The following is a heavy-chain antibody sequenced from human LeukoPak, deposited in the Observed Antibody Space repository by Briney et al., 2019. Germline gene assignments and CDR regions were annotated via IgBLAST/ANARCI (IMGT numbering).Heavy chain of an antibody. CDR2: INPSGGGT. D-gene: IGHD3-3*01. V-gene: IGHV1-46*03. CDR1: GYNFSNYF. J-gene: IGHJ6*03. Sequence: ASVKVSCKTSGYNFSNYFMHWVRQAPGQGLEWMGIINPSGGGTTYAQKFQGRVTMTRDTSTSTVYMELSSLRFEDTAVFYCARGTVFGVDYYQYFYMDVWGKGTTVTVS. CDR3: ARGTVFGVDYYQYFYMDV.